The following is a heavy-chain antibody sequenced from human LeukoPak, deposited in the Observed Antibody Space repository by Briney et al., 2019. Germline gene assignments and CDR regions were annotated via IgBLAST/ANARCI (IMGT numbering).Heavy chain of an antibody. CDR2: INHSGST. Sequence: SETLSLTCAVYGGSFSGYYWSWIRQPPGKGLEWIGEINHSGSTNYNPSLKSRVTISVDTSKNQFSLKLSSVTAADTAVYYCARGKYYDILTGYTSRKYFDYWGQGTLVTVSS. J-gene: IGHJ4*02. CDR3: ARGKYYDILTGYTSRKYFDY. CDR1: GGSFSGYY. D-gene: IGHD3-9*01. V-gene: IGHV4-34*01.